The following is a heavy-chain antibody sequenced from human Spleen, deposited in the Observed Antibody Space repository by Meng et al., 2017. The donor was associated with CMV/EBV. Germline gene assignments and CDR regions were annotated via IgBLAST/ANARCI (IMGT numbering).Heavy chain of an antibody. D-gene: IGHD6-13*01. CDR3: ARVISAAAAFDI. V-gene: IGHV1-2*02. CDR2: INPNSGGT. CDR1: GYTFTGYY. Sequence: ASLKVSCKASGYTFTGYYMHWVRQAPGQGLEWMGWINPNSGGTIYAQKFQGRVTMTRDTSISTAYMELSRLRSDDTAVYYCARVISAAAAFDIWGQGTVVTVSS. J-gene: IGHJ3*02.